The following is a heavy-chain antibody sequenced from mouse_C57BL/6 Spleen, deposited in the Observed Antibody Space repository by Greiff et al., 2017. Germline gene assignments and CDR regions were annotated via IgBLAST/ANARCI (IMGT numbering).Heavy chain of an antibody. J-gene: IGHJ4*01. CDR1: GYTFTSYW. D-gene: IGHD2-3*01. V-gene: IGHV1-64*01. Sequence: QVQLQQPGAELVKPGASVTLSCKASGYTFTSYWMHWVKQRPGQGLEWIGMIHPNSGSTNYNEKFKSKATLTVDKSSSTAYMQLSSLTSEDSAVYDCGTFGDGYYDYAVDYWGQGTAVTVSS. CDR2: IHPNSGST. CDR3: GTFGDGYYDYAVDY.